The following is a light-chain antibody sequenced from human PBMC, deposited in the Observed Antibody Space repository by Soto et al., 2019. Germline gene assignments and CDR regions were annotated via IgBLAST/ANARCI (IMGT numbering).Light chain of an antibody. J-gene: IGKJ5*01. Sequence: ELVLPQSPPTLSLSPGARATLSCRASQSVSRCLAWYQQKPGQAPRLLIYDASNRATGIPARFSGSGSGTDFTLTINRLEPEDFAVYYCQLYGISPHFGQGTRLEI. CDR1: QSVSRC. CDR2: DAS. CDR3: QLYGISPH. V-gene: IGKV3-11*01.